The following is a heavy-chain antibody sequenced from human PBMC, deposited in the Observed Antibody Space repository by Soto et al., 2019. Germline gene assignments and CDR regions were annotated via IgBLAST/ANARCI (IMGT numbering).Heavy chain of an antibody. CDR2: VYYRGRS. J-gene: IGHJ4*02. CDR1: GGSVSNSNYY. Sequence: WETLSLTCTVSGGSVSNSNYYWGWIRQSPGKGLEWIGSVYYRGRSYSKSSVKSRVTISVDTSKNQFSLNLNSVTASDTAVYFCASQRTSVLTQAYFDYWGPGALVTVS. V-gene: IGHV4-39*01. D-gene: IGHD2-8*01. CDR3: ASQRTSVLTQAYFDY.